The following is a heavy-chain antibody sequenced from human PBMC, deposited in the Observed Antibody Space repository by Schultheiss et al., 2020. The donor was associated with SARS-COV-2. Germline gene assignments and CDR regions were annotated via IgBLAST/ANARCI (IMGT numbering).Heavy chain of an antibody. D-gene: IGHD3-16*01. V-gene: IGHV3-53*01. Sequence: GGSLRLSCAASGFTFDDYTMHWVRQAPGKGLEWVSVIYSGGSTYYADSVKGRFTISRDNSKNTLYLQMNSLRAEDTAVYYCARVAVPLGLGYYYYMDVWGKGTTVTVSS. J-gene: IGHJ6*03. CDR2: IYSGGST. CDR3: ARVAVPLGLGYYYYMDV. CDR1: GFTFDDYT.